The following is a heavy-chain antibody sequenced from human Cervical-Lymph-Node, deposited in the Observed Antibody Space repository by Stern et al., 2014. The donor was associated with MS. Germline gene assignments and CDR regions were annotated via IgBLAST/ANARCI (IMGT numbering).Heavy chain of an antibody. CDR2: INPSGDSA. J-gene: IGHJ4*02. Sequence: QVQLVQSGAEVKKPGASVKVSCKASGYTFTSHYMHWVRQAPGQGLEWVGIINPSGDSASYAQKSQGRVTMTRYTSTSTVYMELSSLRSEDTAVYYCASGTGSKRPTGNYWGQGTLVTVSS. D-gene: IGHD3/OR15-3a*01. CDR3: ASGTGSKRPTGNY. V-gene: IGHV1-46*01. CDR1: GYTFTSHY.